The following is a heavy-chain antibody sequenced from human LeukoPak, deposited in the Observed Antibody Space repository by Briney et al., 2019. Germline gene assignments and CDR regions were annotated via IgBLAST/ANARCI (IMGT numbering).Heavy chain of an antibody. Sequence: SETLSLTCTVSGGSISSYYWSWIRQPPGKGLEWIGRIYTSGSTNYNPSLKSRVTISVDTSKNQFSLKLSSVTAADTAVYYCAACEGTHDAFDIWGQGTMVTVSS. V-gene: IGHV4-4*08. J-gene: IGHJ3*02. D-gene: IGHD3-10*01. CDR2: IYTSGST. CDR3: AACEGTHDAFDI. CDR1: GGSISSYY.